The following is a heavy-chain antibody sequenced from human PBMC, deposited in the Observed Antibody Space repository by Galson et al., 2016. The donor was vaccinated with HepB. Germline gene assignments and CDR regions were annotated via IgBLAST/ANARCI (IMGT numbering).Heavy chain of an antibody. J-gene: IGHJ3*01. V-gene: IGHV4-34*01. D-gene: IGHD3-22*01. CDR3: ARGPVLSMIRYLRAFDV. Sequence: SETLSLTCAVYGGSFSAYYWSWIRQPPGKGLEWIGEINHSESTKYNPSLKSRVTISVDTSKNQFSLKLSSVTAADTAVYYCARGPVLSMIRYLRAFDVWGQGTMATVSS. CDR2: INHSEST. CDR1: GGSFSAYY.